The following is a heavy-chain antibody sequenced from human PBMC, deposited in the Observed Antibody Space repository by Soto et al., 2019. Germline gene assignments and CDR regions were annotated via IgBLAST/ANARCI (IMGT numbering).Heavy chain of an antibody. Sequence: EVQLVETGGGLIQPGGSLRLSCAVSGFTVRSNYMSWVRQAPGKGLEWVSIIYSSGNTYYADSVKGRFTMSRDTSNNTVFLQMSSLRAEDTAVYYCARVSSPLGYWGQGTLVTVSS. J-gene: IGHJ4*02. CDR2: IYSSGNT. CDR3: ARVSSPLGY. CDR1: GFTVRSNY. V-gene: IGHV3-53*02. D-gene: IGHD6-6*01.